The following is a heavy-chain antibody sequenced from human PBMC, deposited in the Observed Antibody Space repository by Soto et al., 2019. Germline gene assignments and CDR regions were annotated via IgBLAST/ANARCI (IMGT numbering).Heavy chain of an antibody. D-gene: IGHD3-10*01. CDR1: GGSISSYY. V-gene: IGHV4-59*01. Sequence: SETLSLTCTVSGGSISSYYWSWIRQPPGKGLEWIGYIYYSGSTNYNPSLKSRVTISVDTSKNQFSLKLSSVTAADTAVYYCARGLVVRGVRYYYYMDVWGKGTMVTVSS. CDR3: ARGLVVRGVRYYYYMDV. J-gene: IGHJ6*03. CDR2: IYYSGST.